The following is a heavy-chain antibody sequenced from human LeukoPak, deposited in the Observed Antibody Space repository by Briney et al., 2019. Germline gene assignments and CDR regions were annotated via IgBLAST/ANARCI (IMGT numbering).Heavy chain of an antibody. CDR1: GFTFSSYA. V-gene: IGHV3-23*01. Sequence: GGSLRLSCAASGFTFSSYAMSWVRQAPGTGLEWVSAISGSGGSTYYADSVKGRFTISRDNSKNTLYLQMNSLRAEDTAVYYCAFLPSGSYYYYGMDVWGQGITVTVS. D-gene: IGHD5-12*01. J-gene: IGHJ6*02. CDR3: AFLPSGSYYYYGMDV. CDR2: ISGSGGST.